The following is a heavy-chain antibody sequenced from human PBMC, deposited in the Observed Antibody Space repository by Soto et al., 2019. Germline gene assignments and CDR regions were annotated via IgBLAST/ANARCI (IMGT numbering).Heavy chain of an antibody. J-gene: IGHJ6*02. Sequence: GSLRLSCAASGFTFSNYAMHWVRQAPGKGLEWVAVISYDGSDKYNANSVKGRFTISRDNSKNTLYLQMNSLRAEDTAVYYCARDTGPNGYNYYYFGMDVWGHGTTVTVSS. CDR3: ARDTGPNGYNYYYFGMDV. CDR1: GFTFSNYA. CDR2: ISYDGSDK. D-gene: IGHD5-18*01. V-gene: IGHV3-30-3*01.